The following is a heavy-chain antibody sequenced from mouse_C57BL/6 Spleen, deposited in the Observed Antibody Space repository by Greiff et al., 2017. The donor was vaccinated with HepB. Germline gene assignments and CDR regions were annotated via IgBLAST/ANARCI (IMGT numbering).Heavy chain of an antibody. D-gene: IGHD1-1*01. CDR2: ISSGGSYT. J-gene: IGHJ2*01. V-gene: IGHV5-6*01. Sequence: EVHLVESGGDLVKPGGSLKLSCAASGFTFSSYGMSWVRQTPDKRLEWVATISSGGSYTYYPDSVKGRFTISRDNAKNTLYLQMSSLKSEDTAMYYCARGTTVLAEGYFDYWGQGTTLTVSS. CDR1: GFTFSSYG. CDR3: ARGTTVLAEGYFDY.